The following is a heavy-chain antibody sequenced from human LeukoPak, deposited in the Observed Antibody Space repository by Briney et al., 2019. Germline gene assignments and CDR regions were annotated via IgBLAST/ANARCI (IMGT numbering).Heavy chain of an antibody. CDR2: INPNSGGT. V-gene: IGHV1-2*02. CDR1: GYTFTGYY. D-gene: IGHD6-19*01. CDR3: ARVLIGWYEPNWFDP. Sequence: GASVKVSCKASGYTFTGYYMHWVRQAPGQGLEWMGWINPNSGGTNYAQKFQGRVTMTRDTSISTAYMELSRLRSDDTAVYYCARVLIGWYEPNWFDPWGQGTLVTVSS. J-gene: IGHJ5*02.